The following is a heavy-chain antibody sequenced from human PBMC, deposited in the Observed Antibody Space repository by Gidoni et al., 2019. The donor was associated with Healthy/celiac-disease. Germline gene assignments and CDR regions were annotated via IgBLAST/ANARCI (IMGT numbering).Heavy chain of an antibody. CDR2: IKSKTDGGTT. V-gene: IGHV3-15*01. CDR3: TTDYCSGGSCYSGYYYYGMDV. D-gene: IGHD2-15*01. J-gene: IGHJ6*02. CDR1: GFTFDTPC. Sequence: EVQLVKSGGGLVKPGGSLRPSCAASGFTFDTPCIRLVRQAPGKGLEWVGRIKSKTDGGTTDYAAPVKGRFTISRDDSKNTLYLQMNSLKTEDTAVYYCTTDYCSGGSCYSGYYYYGMDVWGQGTTVTVSS.